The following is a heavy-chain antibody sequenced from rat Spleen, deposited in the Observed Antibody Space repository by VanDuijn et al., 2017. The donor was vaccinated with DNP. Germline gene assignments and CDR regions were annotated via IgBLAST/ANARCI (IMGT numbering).Heavy chain of an antibody. D-gene: IGHD1-11*01. Sequence: EVQLQESGPGLLKPSQSLSLTCSVTGYSISRTYWGWFRKFPGNKMEWIGHISYSGTTSYHPSLKSRISITRDTSKNQFFLQLSSVTTEDKATYYCARDGLNYGGLFAYWGQGTLVTVSS. CDR2: ISYSGTT. V-gene: IGHV3-1*01. CDR1: GYSISRTY. J-gene: IGHJ3*01. CDR3: ARDGLNYGGLFAY.